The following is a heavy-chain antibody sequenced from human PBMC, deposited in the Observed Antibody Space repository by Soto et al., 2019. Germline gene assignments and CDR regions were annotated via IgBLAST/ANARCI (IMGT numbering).Heavy chain of an antibody. V-gene: IGHV3-15*01. J-gene: IGHJ4*02. CDR3: RTQWLD. CDR2: IKKKADGGTT. D-gene: IGHD6-19*01. Sequence: LRLSCAASGFIFSNAWMRWAGQAPGKGLEWVGPIKKKADGGTTDYAAPLKGRFNISRDASKNTLYLQMSSLKTEDTAVYYCRTQWLDWRQGTLVTVCS. CDR1: GFIFSNAW.